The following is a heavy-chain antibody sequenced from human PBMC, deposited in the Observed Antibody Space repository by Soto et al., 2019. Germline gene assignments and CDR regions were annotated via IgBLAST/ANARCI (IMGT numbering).Heavy chain of an antibody. D-gene: IGHD6-6*01. Sequence: GESLKISCKASEDIFTNYWIGWVRQMPGRGLEWMGIIYPGDSDTRYSPSFEGQVTFSVDKTINTAYLHLSTLKASDTAMFYCVRRRGYSSSGAFDYWAQGILVTVSS. J-gene: IGHJ4*02. CDR3: VRRRGYSSSGAFDY. CDR2: IYPGDSDT. V-gene: IGHV5-51*01. CDR1: EDIFTNYW.